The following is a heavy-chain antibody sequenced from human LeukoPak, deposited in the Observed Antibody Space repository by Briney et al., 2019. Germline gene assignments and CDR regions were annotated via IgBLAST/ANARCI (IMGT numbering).Heavy chain of an antibody. D-gene: IGHD6-19*01. V-gene: IGHV4-34*01. J-gene: IGHJ3*02. CDR2: IYHSGSN. Sequence: PSETLSLTCAVYGGSFSGYYWSWVRQPPGKGLEWNGEIYHSGSNNYNPSLKSPVTISVDKSKNQFSLKLSSVTAADTAVYYCARGGIAVAGQADGGAFDIWGQGTMVTVSS. CDR1: GGSFSGYY. CDR3: ARGGIAVAGQADGGAFDI.